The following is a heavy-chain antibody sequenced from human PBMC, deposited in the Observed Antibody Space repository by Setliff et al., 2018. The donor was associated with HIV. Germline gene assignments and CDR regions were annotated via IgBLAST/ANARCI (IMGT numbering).Heavy chain of an antibody. CDR2: MFPGDSDT. J-gene: IGHJ2*01. CDR1: GYSFTNFW. CDR3: ARTTSSKWERWYFDV. V-gene: IGHV5-51*01. D-gene: IGHD4-4*01. Sequence: PGESLKISCKGFGYSFTNFWIGWVRQMPGKGLEWMGAMFPGDSDTRYSPSFQGQVTISADKTITTAYLQWSSLRASDTAMYYCARTTSSKWERWYFDVWGRGTLVTVSS.